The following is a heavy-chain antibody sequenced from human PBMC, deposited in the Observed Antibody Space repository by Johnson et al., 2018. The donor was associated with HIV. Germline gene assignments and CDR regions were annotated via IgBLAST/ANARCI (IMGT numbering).Heavy chain of an antibody. CDR1: GFTFSSYA. V-gene: IGHV3-23*04. D-gene: IGHD3-10*01. CDR3: ANGWFSGAFDI. J-gene: IGHJ3*02. CDR2: IGSST. Sequence: MQLVESGGGLVQPGGSLRLSCAASGFTFSSYAMSWVRQAPGKGLEWVSSIGSSTYYADPVKGRFTISRDNSKNTLYLQMNSLRAEDTAVYYCANGWFSGAFDIWGQGTMVTVSS.